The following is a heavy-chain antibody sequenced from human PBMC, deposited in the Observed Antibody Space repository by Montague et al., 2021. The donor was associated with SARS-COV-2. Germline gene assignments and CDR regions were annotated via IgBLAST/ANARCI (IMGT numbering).Heavy chain of an antibody. D-gene: IGHD1-26*01. V-gene: IGHV4-59*01. CDR3: ARGMGGSYLYYFDY. Sequence: SETLSLTCTVSGGSISSYYWSWIRQPPGKGLEWVRYIYYSGSTNYNPSLKSRVTILVDMSKNQFSLKLSSVTAADTAVYYCARGMGGSYLYYFDYWGQGTLGTVSS. J-gene: IGHJ4*02. CDR2: IYYSGST. CDR1: GGSISSYY.